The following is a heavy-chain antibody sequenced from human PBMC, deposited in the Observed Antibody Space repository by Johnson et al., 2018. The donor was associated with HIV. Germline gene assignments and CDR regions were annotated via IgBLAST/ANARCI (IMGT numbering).Heavy chain of an antibody. V-gene: IGHV3-15*01. CDR1: GFTFSDAS. CDR3: ARGGYGEVFDI. D-gene: IGHD4-17*01. CDR2: IKSNTDGGST. J-gene: IGHJ3*02. Sequence: VQLVESGGGLVQPGGSLRLSCTASGFTFSDASMSWVRQAPGKGLEWVGRIKSNTDGGSTYYADSVKGRFTISRDSSKNTLYLQMNSLRAEDTAVYYCARGGYGEVFDIWGQGTMVTVSS.